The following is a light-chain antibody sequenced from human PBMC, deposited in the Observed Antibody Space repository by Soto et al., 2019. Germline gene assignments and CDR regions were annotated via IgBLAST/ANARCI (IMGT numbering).Light chain of an antibody. CDR2: DNN. J-gene: IGLJ2*01. CDR3: GTWDGSQTPVV. Sequence: QSVLTQPPSVSAAPGQTVTISCSGSSSNIGNNYVSWYQQLPGTAPKLLIYDNNKRPSGIPDRFSGSKSGTSATLGITGLQTGDEADYYCGTWDGSQTPVVFGAGTKLTVL. CDR1: SSNIGNNY. V-gene: IGLV1-51*01.